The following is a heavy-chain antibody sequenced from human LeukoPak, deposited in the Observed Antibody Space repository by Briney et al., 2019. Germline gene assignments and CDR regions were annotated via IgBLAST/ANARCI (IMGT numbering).Heavy chain of an antibody. D-gene: IGHD3-22*01. CDR3: ARRGYDSSGYRDAFDI. CDR1: GYSFISYW. CDR2: IYPGDSDT. J-gene: IGHJ3*02. Sequence: GESLKISCKGSGYSFISYWIGWVRQMPGKGLEWMGIIYPGDSDTTYSPSFQGQVTISADKSISTAYLQWSSLKASDTAMYYCARRGYDSSGYRDAFDIWGQGTMVTVSS. V-gene: IGHV5-51*01.